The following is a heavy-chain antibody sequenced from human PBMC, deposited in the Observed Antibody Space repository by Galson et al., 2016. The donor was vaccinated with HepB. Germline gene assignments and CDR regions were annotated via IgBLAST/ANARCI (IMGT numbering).Heavy chain of an antibody. V-gene: IGHV3-30*03. J-gene: IGHJ5*01. Sequence: SLRLSCAASGFTFNSFAMHWVRQAPGKGLEWVAVSLYDGSDGYYVDAVKGRFTISRDNSKNTLYLQMNNLRAEDTAVYYCARAWELLGRIDSWGQGTLVTVSS. CDR1: GFTFNSFA. CDR3: ARAWELLGRIDS. CDR2: SLYDGSDG. D-gene: IGHD3-10*01.